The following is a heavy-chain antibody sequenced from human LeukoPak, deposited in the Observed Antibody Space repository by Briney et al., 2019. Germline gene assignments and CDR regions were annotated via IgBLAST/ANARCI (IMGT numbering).Heavy chain of an antibody. CDR2: IVVDSDNA. D-gene: IGHD6-13*01. CDR1: GFTFTSRSA. J-gene: IGHJ5*02. V-gene: IGHV1-58*01. Sequence: ASVKVSCKSSGFTFTSRSAVQWVRQARGQRLEWIGWIVVDSDNANYAENFQERVTITRDMSASTSYMELSSLRSEDTAVYFCAAPYTSSWFDLWGQGTLVTVSS. CDR3: AAPYTSSWFDL.